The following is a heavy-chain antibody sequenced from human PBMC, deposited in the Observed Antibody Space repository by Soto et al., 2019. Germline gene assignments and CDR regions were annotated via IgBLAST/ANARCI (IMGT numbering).Heavy chain of an antibody. V-gene: IGHV4-59*01. J-gene: IGHJ6*02. CDR3: ARDFATMVRGVPVYYYGMDV. CDR1: GGSISSYY. CDR2: IYYSGST. D-gene: IGHD3-10*01. Sequence: KPSETLSLTCTVSGGSISSYYWSWIRQPPGKGLEWIGYIYYSGSTNYNPSLKSRVTISVDTSKNQFSLKLSSVTAADTAVYYCARDFATMVRGVPVYYYGMDVWGQGTTVTVSS.